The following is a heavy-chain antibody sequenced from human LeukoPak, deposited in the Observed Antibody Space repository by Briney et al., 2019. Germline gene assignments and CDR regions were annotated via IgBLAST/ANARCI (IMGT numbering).Heavy chain of an antibody. CDR1: GYSFTDYY. V-gene: IGHV1-2*02. CDR2: INHNSGVT. CDR3: ARDFQNKKWYGGPGYYFDY. Sequence: ASVRVSCKASGYSFTDYYIHWVRQPPAQGLEWMGWINHNSGVTHYAQKLQGRVTMTTDTASSTAYMELSRVRYDDTAVYYCARDFQNKKWYGGPGYYFDYWGQGTLVTVSS. D-gene: IGHD1-26*01. J-gene: IGHJ4*02.